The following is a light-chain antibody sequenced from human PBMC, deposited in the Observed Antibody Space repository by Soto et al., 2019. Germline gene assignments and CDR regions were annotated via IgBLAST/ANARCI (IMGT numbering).Light chain of an antibody. Sequence: QLVLTQPPSASGTPGQRVTISCSGSGSSIGTNTVNWYRQLPGTAPKLLIYGDNQRPSGVPDRFSGSKSGTSASLAISGLQSEDEAEYYCAAWEGSLNNVLFGGGTKLTVL. CDR2: GDN. CDR3: AAWEGSLNNVL. V-gene: IGLV1-44*01. J-gene: IGLJ2*01. CDR1: GSSIGTNT.